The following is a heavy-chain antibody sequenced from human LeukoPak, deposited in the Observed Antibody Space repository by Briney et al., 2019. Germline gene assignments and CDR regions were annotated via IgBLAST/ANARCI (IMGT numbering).Heavy chain of an antibody. CDR2: TVLGSGDT. J-gene: IGHJ2*01. Sequence: GTSVKVSCKASGLTFRTSAMQWVRQARGQGLEWIGWTVLGSGDTNYAQSLKERVAITRDMSTSTAYMELSSLRSEDTAVYYCATDGPGTTVVTSLGDWYFDLWGRGTLVTVSS. V-gene: IGHV1-58*02. CDR3: ATDGPGTTVVTSLGDWYFDL. D-gene: IGHD4-23*01. CDR1: GLTFRTSA.